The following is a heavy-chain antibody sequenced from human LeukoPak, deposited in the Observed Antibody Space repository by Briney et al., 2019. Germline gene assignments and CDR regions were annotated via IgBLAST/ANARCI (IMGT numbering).Heavy chain of an antibody. J-gene: IGHJ5*02. Sequence: GASVKVSCKASGYTFTSYDINWVRQAPGQGLEWMGWTNPNSGNTGYAQKFQGRVTMTRNTSINTAYMELSSLRSEDTAVYYCARGYCSSTRCSHWFDPWGQGTLVTVSS. CDR1: GYTFTSYD. CDR3: ARGYCSSTRCSHWFDP. CDR2: TNPNSGNT. D-gene: IGHD2-2*01. V-gene: IGHV1-8*01.